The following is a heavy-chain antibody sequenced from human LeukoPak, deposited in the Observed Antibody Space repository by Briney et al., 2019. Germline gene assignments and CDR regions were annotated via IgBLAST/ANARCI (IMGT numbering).Heavy chain of an antibody. Sequence: ASVKVSCKASGYTFTSYDINWVRQATGQGLEWMGGIIPIFGTANYAQKFQGRVTITTDESTSTAYMELSSLRSEDTAVYYCARDGTGTVGYFQHWSQGTLVTVSS. J-gene: IGHJ1*01. CDR3: ARDGTGTVGYFQH. CDR1: GYTFTSYD. D-gene: IGHD1-14*01. CDR2: IIPIFGTA. V-gene: IGHV1-69*05.